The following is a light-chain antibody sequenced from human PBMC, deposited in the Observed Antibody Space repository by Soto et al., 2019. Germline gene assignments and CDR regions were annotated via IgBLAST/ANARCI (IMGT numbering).Light chain of an antibody. CDR3: SSYTSSSTKV. J-gene: IGLJ2*01. Sequence: QSALTQPASVSGSPGQSIAISYTGTSSDVGGYNYVSWYQQHPGKAPKLMIYDVSNRPSGVSNRFSGSKSGNTASLTISGLQPEDEADYYCSSYTSSSTKVFGGGTKLTVL. CDR1: SSDVGGYNY. V-gene: IGLV2-14*01. CDR2: DVS.